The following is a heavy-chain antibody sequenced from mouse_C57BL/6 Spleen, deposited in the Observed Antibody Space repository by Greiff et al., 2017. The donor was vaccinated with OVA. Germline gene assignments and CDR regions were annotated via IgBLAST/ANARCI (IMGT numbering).Heavy chain of an antibody. CDR1: GYTFTDYY. D-gene: IGHD3-2*02. J-gene: IGHJ3*01. CDR3: ARGDSSGPAWFAY. V-gene: IGHV1-26*01. CDR2: INPNNGGT. Sequence: EVQLQQSGPELVKPGASVKISCKASGYTFTDYYMNWVKQSPGKSLEWIGDINPNNGGTSYNQKFKGKATLTVDKSSSTAYMELRSLTSEDSAVYYCARGDSSGPAWFAYWGQGTLVTVSA.